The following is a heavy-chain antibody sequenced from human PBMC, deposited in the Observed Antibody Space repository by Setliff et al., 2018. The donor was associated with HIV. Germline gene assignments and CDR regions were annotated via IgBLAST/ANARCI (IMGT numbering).Heavy chain of an antibody. Sequence: SETLSLTCTVSGDGISSWKWSWIRQPPGRALEWIGYAYDSGSTNYNPSLKSRVTISLDTSKTHLFLNLTSVTDADTDVYFCTREGRGDPATGTTRIDYWGQGKRVTVSS. D-gene: IGHD1-1*01. J-gene: IGHJ4*02. CDR1: GDGISSWK. CDR3: TREGRGDPATGTTRIDY. V-gene: IGHV4-4*08. CDR2: AYDSGST.